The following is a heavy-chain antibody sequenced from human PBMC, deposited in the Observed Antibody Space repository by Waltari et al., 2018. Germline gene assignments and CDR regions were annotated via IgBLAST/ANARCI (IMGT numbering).Heavy chain of an antibody. D-gene: IGHD2-15*01. CDR3: VRHARTTSGGKHFDH. J-gene: IGHJ4*02. Sequence: QLQLQESGPGLVKASETLSLTCTVSGDSISSSSYYWGWVRQPPGRGLEWIGNRYYSGSRYSNPSLKSLFTISGDTSKSHFSLKLSSVTAADTSMYYCVRHARTTSGGKHFDHWGQGMLVTVSP. CDR2: RYYSGSR. CDR1: GDSISSSSYY. V-gene: IGHV4-39*01.